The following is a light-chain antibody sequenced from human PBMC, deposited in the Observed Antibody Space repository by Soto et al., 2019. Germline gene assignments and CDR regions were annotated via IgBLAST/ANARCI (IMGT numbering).Light chain of an antibody. CDR3: LSYADTAYV. J-gene: IGLJ1*01. V-gene: IGLV2-8*01. Sequence: QSALAQPASVSGSPGQSITISCTGTSSDVGAYDAVSWYQQHPGKAPQVIIYEVSERPSGVPDRFSGSKSGNTAFLTASGLQAEDEADYYCLSYADTAYVFGTGTKVTVL. CDR2: EVS. CDR1: SSDVGAYDA.